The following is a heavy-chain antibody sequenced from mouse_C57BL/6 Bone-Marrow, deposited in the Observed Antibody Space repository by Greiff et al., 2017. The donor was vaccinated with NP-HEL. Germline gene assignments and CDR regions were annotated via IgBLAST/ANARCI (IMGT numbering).Heavy chain of an antibody. CDR2: ISGGGGNT. V-gene: IGHV5-9*01. J-gene: IGHJ1*03. Sequence: EVHLVESGGGLVKPGGSLKLSCAASGFTFSSYTMPWVRQTPEKRLEWVATISGGGGNTYYPDSVKGRFTISRDNAKNTLYLQMSSLRSEDTALYDSARLISAVVALYWYFDDWGTGTTVTVSS. D-gene: IGHD1-1*01. CDR1: GFTFSSYT. CDR3: ARLISAVVALYWYFDD.